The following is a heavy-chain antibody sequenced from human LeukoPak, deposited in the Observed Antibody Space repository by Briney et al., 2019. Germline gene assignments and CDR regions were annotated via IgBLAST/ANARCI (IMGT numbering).Heavy chain of an antibody. CDR3: VREYHGGTYDY. D-gene: IGHD4-23*01. J-gene: IGHJ4*02. Sequence: GASVKVSCKASGGTFSSYAISWVRQAPGQGLEWMGGIIPIFGTANYAQKFQGRLLMARDTSTSTVYMELSSLRSEDTALYFCVREYHGGTYDYWGQGTLVTVSS. CDR1: GGTFSSYA. CDR2: IIPIFGTA. V-gene: IGHV1-69*05.